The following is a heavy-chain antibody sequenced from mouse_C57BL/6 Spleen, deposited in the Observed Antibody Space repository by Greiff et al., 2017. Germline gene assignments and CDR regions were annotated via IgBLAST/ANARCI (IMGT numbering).Heavy chain of an antibody. CDR1: GYTFTSYW. J-gene: IGHJ1*03. CDR2: IDPSDSDT. CDR3: ARGAPGSSWYFDV. D-gene: IGHD4-1*01. Sequence: QVQLQQPGAELVRPGSSVKLSCKASGYTFTSYWMHWVKQRPIQGLEWIGNIDPSDSDTHYNQKFKDKATLTVDKSSSTAYMHLSSLTSEDSAVYCCARGAPGSSWYFDVWGTGTTVTVSS. V-gene: IGHV1-52*01.